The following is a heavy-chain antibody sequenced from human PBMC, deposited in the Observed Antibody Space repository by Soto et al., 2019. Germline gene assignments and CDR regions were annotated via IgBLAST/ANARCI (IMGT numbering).Heavy chain of an antibody. CDR1: GFTFSSYA. Sequence: EAQLLESGGGLVQRGGSLRVSCAASGFTFSSYAMSWVRQAPGKGLEWVSSISGSGGSTYYADSVKGRFTISRDNSKNTLYLQMNSLRAEDTAVYYCAKCYDFWRTTPFFDYWGQGTLVTVSS. V-gene: IGHV3-23*01. CDR3: AKCYDFWRTTPFFDY. CDR2: ISGSGGST. J-gene: IGHJ4*02. D-gene: IGHD3-3*01.